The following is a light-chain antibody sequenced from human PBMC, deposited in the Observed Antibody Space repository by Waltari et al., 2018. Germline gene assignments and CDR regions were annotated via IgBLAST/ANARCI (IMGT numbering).Light chain of an antibody. CDR1: QGINSW. Sequence: DIQMTQSPSSVSASVGDRVTITCRASQGINSWLAWYQQKPGKAPNLLIYGATSLESGVPSRFSASGSGTEFTLTISSLQPDDFATYYCQRYNSYPITFGPGTKVDI. J-gene: IGKJ3*01. CDR3: QRYNSYPIT. CDR2: GAT. V-gene: IGKV1-5*03.